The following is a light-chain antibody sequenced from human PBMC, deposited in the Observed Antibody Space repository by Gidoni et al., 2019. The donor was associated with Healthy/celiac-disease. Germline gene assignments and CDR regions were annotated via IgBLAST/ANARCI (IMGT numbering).Light chain of an antibody. CDR1: KSVSSSY. J-gene: IGKJ1*01. V-gene: IGKV3-20*01. CDR3: QQYGSSPT. CDR2: AAS. Sequence: IVLTQSPGTLSLSPGERATLSCTASKSVSSSYLAWYQQKPGQAPRLLIYAASSRATGIPDRFSGSGSGTDFTLTISRLEPEDFAVYYCQQYGSSPTFGQGTKVEIK.